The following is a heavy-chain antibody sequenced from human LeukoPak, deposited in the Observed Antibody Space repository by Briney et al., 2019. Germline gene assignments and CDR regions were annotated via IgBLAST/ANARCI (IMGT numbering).Heavy chain of an antibody. CDR1: GFTFSNYD. V-gene: IGHV3-23*01. CDR3: AKENSAYYYDH. D-gene: IGHD1-26*01. J-gene: IGHJ4*02. CDR2: ITSRGDAT. Sequence: GGSLRLSCAASGFTFSNYDMSWVRQAPGKGLEWVSSITSRGDATYYTDSVQGRFTISRDSFKNTLSLQMISLRAEDTAVYYCAKENSAYYYDHWGQGSLATVSS.